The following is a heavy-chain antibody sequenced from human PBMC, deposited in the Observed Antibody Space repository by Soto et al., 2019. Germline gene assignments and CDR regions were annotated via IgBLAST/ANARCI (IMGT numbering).Heavy chain of an antibody. Sequence: XATLSLTFTVSGGSISSSSYYWGWIRQPPGKGLEWIGSIYYSGSTYYNPSLKSRVTISVDTSKNQFSLKLSSVTAADTAVYYCARQNTDHRYSASYSLRYYYGMDVCGQRTTVTVSS. CDR1: GGSISSSSYY. J-gene: IGHJ6*02. V-gene: IGHV4-39*01. CDR3: ARQNTDHRYSASYSLRYYYGMDV. CDR2: IYYSGST. D-gene: IGHD1-26*01.